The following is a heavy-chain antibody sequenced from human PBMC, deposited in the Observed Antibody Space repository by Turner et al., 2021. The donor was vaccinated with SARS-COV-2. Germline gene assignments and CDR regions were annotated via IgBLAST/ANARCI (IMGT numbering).Heavy chain of an antibody. D-gene: IGHD5-18*01. Sequence: QLQLQESGPGLVKPSETLSRTFSVSAGSISRSSYYWGWLRQPPGKGLEWIGKNYYSGNTYYNPSLNSRDTISVDTTTNQFSLKMSSVTAADTAVYCCGRLMDPAMDYYGMDVWGQGTTVTVSS. CDR3: GRLMDPAMDYYGMDV. J-gene: IGHJ6*02. V-gene: IGHV4-39*01. CDR1: AGSISRSSYY. CDR2: NYYSGNT.